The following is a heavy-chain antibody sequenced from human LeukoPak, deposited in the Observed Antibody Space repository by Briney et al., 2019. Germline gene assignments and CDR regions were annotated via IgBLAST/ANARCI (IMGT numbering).Heavy chain of an antibody. CDR2: INHSGST. J-gene: IGHJ4*02. D-gene: IGHD5-18*01. CDR1: GGSFSGYY. Sequence: NPSETLSLTCAVYGGSFSGYYWSWIRQPPGKGLEWIGEINHSGSTNYNPSLKSRVTISVDTSKNQFSLKLSSVTAADTAVYYCARPYSYGLPYFDYWGQGTLVTVSS. CDR3: ARPYSYGLPYFDY. V-gene: IGHV4-34*01.